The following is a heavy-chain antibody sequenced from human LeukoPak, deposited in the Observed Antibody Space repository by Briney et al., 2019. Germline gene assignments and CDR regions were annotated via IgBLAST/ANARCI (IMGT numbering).Heavy chain of an antibody. CDR1: GGSISSYY. V-gene: IGHV4-59*12. D-gene: IGHD2/OR15-2a*01. CDR3: ARDLSGPFLFDS. CDR2: IYHSGST. Sequence: SETLSLTCTVSGGSISSYYWSWIRQPPGKGLELIGNIYHSGSTYYNPSLKSRVTISVDTSKNQFSLKLRSVTAADTAIYYCARDLSGPFLFDSWGQGTLVTVSS. J-gene: IGHJ4*02.